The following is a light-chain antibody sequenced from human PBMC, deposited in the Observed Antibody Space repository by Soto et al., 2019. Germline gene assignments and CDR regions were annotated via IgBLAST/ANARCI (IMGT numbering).Light chain of an antibody. CDR1: SSNIGAGYD. V-gene: IGLV1-40*01. J-gene: IGLJ1*01. CDR2: GNS. CDR3: QSYDSSLSGYV. Sequence: QYVLTQPPSVSGAPGQRVTISCTGSSSNIGAGYDVHWYQQLPGTAPKLLIYGNSNRPSGVPDRFSGSKSGTSASLAITGLQDEDEADYYCQSYDSSLSGYVVGTGTKLTVL.